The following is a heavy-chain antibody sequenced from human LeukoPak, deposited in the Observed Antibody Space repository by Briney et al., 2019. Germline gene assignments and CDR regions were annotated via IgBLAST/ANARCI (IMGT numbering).Heavy chain of an antibody. CDR2: ISWDGNSI. V-gene: IGHV3-43*01. CDR3: AKDVATVGLVDF. J-gene: IGHJ4*02. Sequence: GGSLRLSCAASGFTFDDYMMHWVRQAPGKGLEGVALISWDGNSIYYADSVKGRFTISRDNGKNSLYLQMLNLRTEDTAFYYCAKDVATVGLVDFWGQGTLVTVSS. D-gene: IGHD1-26*01. CDR1: GFTFDDYM.